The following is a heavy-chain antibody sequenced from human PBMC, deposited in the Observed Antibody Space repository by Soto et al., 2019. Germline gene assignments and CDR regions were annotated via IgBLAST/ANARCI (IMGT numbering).Heavy chain of an antibody. Sequence: GGSLRLSCAASGFTFSDYYMSWIRQAPGKGLEWVSYISSSGSTIYYADSVKGRFTISRDNAKNSLYLQMNSLKAEDTAVYYCARELEVLYYGSGSYYYFDYWGQGTLVTVSS. CDR1: GFTFSDYY. J-gene: IGHJ4*02. V-gene: IGHV3-11*01. CDR3: ARELEVLYYGSGSYYYFDY. CDR2: ISSSGSTI. D-gene: IGHD3-10*01.